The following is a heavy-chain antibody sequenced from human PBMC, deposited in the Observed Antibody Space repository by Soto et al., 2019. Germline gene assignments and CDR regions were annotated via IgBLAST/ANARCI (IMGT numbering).Heavy chain of an antibody. CDR2: ISWNSGSI. CDR1: GFTFDDYA. Sequence: GGSLRLSCAASGFTFDDYAMHWVRQAPGKGLEWVSGISWNSGSIGYADSVKGRFTISRDNAKNSLYLQMNSLRAEDTALYYCAKGVVAATVPYYFDYWGQGTLVTVSS. CDR3: AKGVVAATVPYYFDY. D-gene: IGHD2-15*01. J-gene: IGHJ4*02. V-gene: IGHV3-9*01.